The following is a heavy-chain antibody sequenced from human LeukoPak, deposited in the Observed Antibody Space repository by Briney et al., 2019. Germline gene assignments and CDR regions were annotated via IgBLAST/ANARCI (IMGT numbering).Heavy chain of an antibody. Sequence: GGSLRLSCAAPGFTFSSYEMNWVRQAPGKGLEWVSYISSGGTTIYYADSVKGRFTISRDNAKNSLYLQMNSLRAEDTAVYYCVRDRLTGSYRYFDYWGQGTLVTVSS. CDR2: ISSGGTTI. CDR3: VRDRLTGSYRYFDY. D-gene: IGHD3-9*01. J-gene: IGHJ4*02. CDR1: GFTFSSYE. V-gene: IGHV3-48*03.